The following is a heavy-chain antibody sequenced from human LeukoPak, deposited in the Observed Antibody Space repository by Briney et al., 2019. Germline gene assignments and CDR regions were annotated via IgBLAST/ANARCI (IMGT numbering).Heavy chain of an antibody. CDR1: GYTFTHQW. D-gene: IGHD3-10*01. CDR2: IYPRDSDT. J-gene: IGHJ4*02. Sequence: GESLKISCKASGYTFTHQWIGWVRQKSGSDLEGMGIIYPRDSDTRYSPSFQGHVTISADTSINTAYLEWSRLEASDTAIYYCARHSDVIGAIWGQGTLVTVS. CDR3: ARHSDVIGAI. V-gene: IGHV5-51*01.